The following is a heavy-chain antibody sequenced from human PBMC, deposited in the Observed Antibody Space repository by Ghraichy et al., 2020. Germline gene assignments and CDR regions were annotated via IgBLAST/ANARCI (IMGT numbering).Heavy chain of an antibody. CDR3: AKALRSIAAGGVDY. J-gene: IGHJ4*02. CDR1: GFIFSSYG. Sequence: GGSLRLSCAASGFIFSSYGMSWVRQAPGKGLECVSDISDSGGSTYYADSVKGRFTVSRDNSKNTLYLQMNSLRAEDTAVYYCAKALRSIAAGGVDYWGQGTLVTVSS. CDR2: ISDSGGST. D-gene: IGHD6-13*01. V-gene: IGHV3-23*01.